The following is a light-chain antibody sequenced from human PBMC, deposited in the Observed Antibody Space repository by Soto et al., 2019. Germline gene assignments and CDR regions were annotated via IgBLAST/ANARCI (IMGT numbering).Light chain of an antibody. CDR3: QQLFDSPIT. CDR2: DAS. Sequence: DIQMTQSPSTLSASVGDRVTITCRASQSVSGWLAWYQQKPGEAPKLLIYDASALPRGVPSRFSATVSGTEFSLTITSLQPEDFATYYCQQLFDSPITFGQGTRLEIK. V-gene: IGKV1-5*01. J-gene: IGKJ5*01. CDR1: QSVSGW.